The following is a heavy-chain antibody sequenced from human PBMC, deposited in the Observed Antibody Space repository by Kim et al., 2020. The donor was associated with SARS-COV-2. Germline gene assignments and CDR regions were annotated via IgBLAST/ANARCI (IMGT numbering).Heavy chain of an antibody. J-gene: IGHJ6*02. Sequence: SETLSLTCTVSGGSISSYYTSWIRQPPGKGLEWVGYIYYSGSTNYNPSLESRVTISADTSKNQFSLKLSSMTVADTAVYYCAMILTEGGMDVWGQGTTVTVSS. V-gene: IGHV4-59*01. CDR2: IYYSGST. D-gene: IGHD3-9*01. CDR1: GGSISSYY. CDR3: AMILTEGGMDV.